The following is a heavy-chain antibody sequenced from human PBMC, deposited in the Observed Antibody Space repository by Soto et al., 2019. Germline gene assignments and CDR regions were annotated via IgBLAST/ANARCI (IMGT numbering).Heavy chain of an antibody. V-gene: IGHV4-31*03. CDR3: GRYGLPLNSYAIDV. CDR2: LYYGGST. Sequence: QVQLQESGPGLVKPAQTLSLTCTASGASISSGGYCWSWIRQVPGKGLEGIGFLYYGGSTYYNPSLKSRVTISVDTSENQFALKLNSVTAAETAVYYCGRYGLPLNSYAIDVWGQGTTVTVSS. J-gene: IGHJ6*02. CDR1: GASISSGGYC. D-gene: IGHD2-15*01.